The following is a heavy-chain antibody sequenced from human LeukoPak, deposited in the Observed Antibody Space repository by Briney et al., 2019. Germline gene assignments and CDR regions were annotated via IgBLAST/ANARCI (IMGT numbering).Heavy chain of an antibody. V-gene: IGHV3-30*01. CDR1: GFTFSSYA. CDR3: ARSSGVRVRCRTSYFDY. CDR2: ISYDGSNK. D-gene: IGHD3-10*01. Sequence: GGSLRLSCAASGFTFSSYAMHWVRQAPGKGLEWVAVISYDGSNKYYADSVKGRFTISRDNSKNTLYLQMNSLRAEDTAVYYCARSSGVRVRCRTSYFDYWGQGTLVTVSS. J-gene: IGHJ4*02.